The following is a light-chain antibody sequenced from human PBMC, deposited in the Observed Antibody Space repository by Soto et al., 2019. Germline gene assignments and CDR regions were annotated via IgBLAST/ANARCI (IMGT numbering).Light chain of an antibody. CDR2: WAS. CDR1: QSVLYSSNNQNY. J-gene: IGKJ1*01. V-gene: IGKV4-1*01. CDR3: QQHYSAPLT. Sequence: DIVMTQSPDSLAVSLGERATINCKSSQSVLYSSNNQNYLAWYQQKPGQPPKLLIYWASIRESGVPDRFSGSGSGTDFTLTISSRQAEDVAVYYCQQHYSAPLTFGQGTKVEIK.